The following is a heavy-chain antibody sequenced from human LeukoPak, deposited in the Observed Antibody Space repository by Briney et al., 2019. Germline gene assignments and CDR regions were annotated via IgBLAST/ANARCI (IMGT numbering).Heavy chain of an antibody. CDR2: ISGSGGST. D-gene: IGHD3-3*01. Sequence: GGSLRLSCAASGFTFSSYAMSWVRQAPGKGLEWVSAISGSGGSTFYADSVKGRFTIARDNAKNSVYLEMNSLRADDTAVYYCARSARLMKGVVEVTALDDWGQGTLVTVSS. CDR1: GFTFSSYA. CDR3: ARSARLMKGVVEVTALDD. J-gene: IGHJ4*02. V-gene: IGHV3-23*01.